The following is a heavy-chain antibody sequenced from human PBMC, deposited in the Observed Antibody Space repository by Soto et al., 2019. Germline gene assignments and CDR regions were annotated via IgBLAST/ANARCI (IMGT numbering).Heavy chain of an antibody. CDR2: ISSSSSYI. CDR1: GFTFSSYS. V-gene: IGHV3-21*01. Sequence: GGSLRLSCAASGFTFSSYSMNWVRQAPGKGLEWVSSISSSSSYIYYADSVKGRFTISRDNAKNSLYLQMNSLRAEDTAVYYCARDHYDSSGPVPEYFQHWGQGTLVTVSS. CDR3: ARDHYDSSGPVPEYFQH. J-gene: IGHJ1*01. D-gene: IGHD3-22*01.